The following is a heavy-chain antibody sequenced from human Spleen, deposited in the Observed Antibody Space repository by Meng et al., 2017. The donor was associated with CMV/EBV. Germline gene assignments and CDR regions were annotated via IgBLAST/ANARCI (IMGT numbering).Heavy chain of an antibody. CDR3: ARGVIENDFWSGYYIRAFDI. J-gene: IGHJ3*02. D-gene: IGHD3-3*01. CDR1: GFTFSSYE. V-gene: IGHV3-48*03. Sequence: GESLKISCAASGFTFSSYEMNWVRQAPGKGLEWVSYISSSGSTIYYADSVKGRFTISRDNAKNSLYLQMNSLRAEDTAVYYCARGVIENDFWSGYYIRAFDIWGQGTMVTVSS. CDR2: ISSSGSTI.